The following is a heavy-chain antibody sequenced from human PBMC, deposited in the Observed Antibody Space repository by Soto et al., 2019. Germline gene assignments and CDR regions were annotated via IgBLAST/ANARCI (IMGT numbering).Heavy chain of an antibody. CDR1: GFSFSNYG. J-gene: IGHJ4*02. Sequence: QVQLVESGGGVVQPGRSLRLSCAASGFSFSNYGMHWVRQAPGKGLEWVAAIYYDGSNKEYAESVKGRFTITRANSKNTLLLQMDSVRAEATAVYYCARDATSGSYSRLDDWGQGNLVTVSS. CDR2: IYYDGSNK. D-gene: IGHD1-26*01. V-gene: IGHV3-33*01. CDR3: ARDATSGSYSRLDD.